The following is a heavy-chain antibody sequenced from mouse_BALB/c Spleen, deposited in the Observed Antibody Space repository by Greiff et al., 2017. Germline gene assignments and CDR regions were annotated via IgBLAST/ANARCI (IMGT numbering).Heavy chain of an antibody. Sequence: QVQLQQSGAELARPGASVKMSCKASGYTFTSYTMHWVNQRPGQGLEWIGYINPSSGYTNYNQKFKDKATLTADKSSSTAYMQLSSLTSEDSAVYYCAILYYYGSSYYAMDYWGQGTSVTVSS. V-gene: IGHV1-4*01. CDR2: INPSSGYT. D-gene: IGHD1-1*01. CDR3: AILYYYGSSYYAMDY. J-gene: IGHJ4*01. CDR1: GYTFTSYT.